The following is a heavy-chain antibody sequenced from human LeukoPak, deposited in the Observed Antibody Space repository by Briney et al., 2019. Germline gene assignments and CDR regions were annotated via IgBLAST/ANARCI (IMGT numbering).Heavy chain of an antibody. CDR1: RFTFSSYA. Sequence: PGGSLRLSCAASRFTFSSYAINSVRPAPGKGLEWVSSINSSIRYIYYADSVKGRFTISRENAKNSLYLQMNSLRAQDTALYYRSRVPDGDYFDYWGQGTLVTVSS. J-gene: IGHJ4*02. CDR2: INSSIRYI. CDR3: SRVPDGDYFDY. D-gene: IGHD1-14*01. V-gene: IGHV3-21*04.